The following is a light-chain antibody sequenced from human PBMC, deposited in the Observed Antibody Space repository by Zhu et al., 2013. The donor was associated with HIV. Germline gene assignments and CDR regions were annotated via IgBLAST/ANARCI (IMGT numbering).Light chain of an antibody. CDR1: QDISNY. V-gene: IGKV1-16*01. J-gene: IGKJ2*01. CDR2: AVS. Sequence: DIQMTQSPSSLSASVGDRVTITCRASQDISNYLAWFVQKPGKAPKSLIYAVSYLQSGVPSRFSGSGSGTDFTLAISSLQPEDSATYYCLQYQSSPYSFGQGTRLEIK. CDR3: LQYQSSPYS.